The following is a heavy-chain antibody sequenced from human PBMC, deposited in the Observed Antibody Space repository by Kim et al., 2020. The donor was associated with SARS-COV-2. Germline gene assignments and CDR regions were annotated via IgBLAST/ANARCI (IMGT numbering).Heavy chain of an antibody. CDR3: TKGYWGSYTD. V-gene: IGHV3-43*02. Sequence: GGSLRLSCAASGFNFDDYAMHWVRQIAGKGLEFVSLINADSRTTFYADSVKGRFTISRDNSKNYLFLQMNTLTTDDTAWDYCTKGYWGSYTDWGRGTLVTVSS. CDR1: GFNFDDYA. CDR2: INADSRTT. J-gene: IGHJ4*02. D-gene: IGHD1-26*01.